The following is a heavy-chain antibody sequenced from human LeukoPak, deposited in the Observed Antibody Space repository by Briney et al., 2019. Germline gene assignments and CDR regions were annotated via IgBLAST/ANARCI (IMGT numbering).Heavy chain of an antibody. V-gene: IGHV4-39*01. CDR2: IYYSGST. D-gene: IGHD3-22*01. CDR1: GGSISSSSYY. J-gene: IGHJ3*02. Sequence: PSETLSLTCTVSGGSISSSSYYWGWIRQPPGQGLEWIGSIYYSGSTYYNPSLKSRVTISVDTSKNQFSLKLSSVTAADTAVYYCARHITGWFYYDSSGGAFDIWGQGTMVTVSS. CDR3: ARHITGWFYYDSSGGAFDI.